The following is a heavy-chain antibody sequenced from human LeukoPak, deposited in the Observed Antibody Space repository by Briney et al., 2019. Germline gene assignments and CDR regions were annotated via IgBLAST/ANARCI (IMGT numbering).Heavy chain of an antibody. CDR1: GFSFSDYG. J-gene: IGHJ6*04. D-gene: IGHD5-24*01. CDR3: AKRATITATGPYYYYHMDA. Sequence: PGGSLRLSCAASGFSFSDYGMHWVRQSPGKGLEWVAFIRYNGHDKYYADSVKGRFTISRDNSQKTLYLQMNSLRSEDTATYFCAKRATITATGPYYYYHMDAWGKGTTVTVSS. V-gene: IGHV3-30*02. CDR2: IRYNGHDK.